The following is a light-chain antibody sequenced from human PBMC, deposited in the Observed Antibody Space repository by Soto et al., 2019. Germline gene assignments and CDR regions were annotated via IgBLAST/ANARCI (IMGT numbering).Light chain of an antibody. CDR2: DNN. CDR3: GTWDSSLSAGV. J-gene: IGLJ2*01. Sequence: QAVVTQPPSVSAAPGQQVTVSCSGSNSNIGNNYVSWFQQLPGTAPKLLIYDNNKRPSGIPDRFSGSKSGTSATLGITGLQTGDEADYYCGTWDSSLSAGVFGGGTKVTVL. CDR1: NSNIGNNY. V-gene: IGLV1-51*01.